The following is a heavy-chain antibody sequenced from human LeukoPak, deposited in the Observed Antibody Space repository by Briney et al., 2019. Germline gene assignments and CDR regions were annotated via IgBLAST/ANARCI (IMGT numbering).Heavy chain of an antibody. J-gene: IGHJ4*02. CDR3: SGAYFDY. V-gene: IGHV3-30*03. Sequence: TGGSLRLSCAASGSTFSSYGMHWVRQAPGKGLEWVAVISYDGSNKYYADSVKGRFTISRDNSKNTLYLQMNSLRAEDTAVYYCSGAYFDYWGQGTLVTVSS. CDR1: GSTFSSYG. D-gene: IGHD7-27*01. CDR2: ISYDGSNK.